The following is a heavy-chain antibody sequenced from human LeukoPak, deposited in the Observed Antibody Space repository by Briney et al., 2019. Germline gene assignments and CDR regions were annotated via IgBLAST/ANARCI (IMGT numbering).Heavy chain of an antibody. CDR2: INPIGGST. J-gene: IGHJ4*02. D-gene: IGHD6-19*01. Sequence: ASVKVSCKASGYTFTSYYMHWVRQAPGQGLEWMGIINPIGGSTSYAQTFQGRVTMTRDTSTSTVYMELSSLRSEDTAVYYCARDVPYSSGWSPSYYFDYWGQGTLVTVSS. CDR3: ARDVPYSSGWSPSYYFDY. V-gene: IGHV1-46*01. CDR1: GYTFTSYY.